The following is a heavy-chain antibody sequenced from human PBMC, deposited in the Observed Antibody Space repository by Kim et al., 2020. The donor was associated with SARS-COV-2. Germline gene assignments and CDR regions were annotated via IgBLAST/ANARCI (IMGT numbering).Heavy chain of an antibody. Sequence: GGSLRLSCAASGFTVSSNYMSWVRQAPGKGLEWVSVIYSGGSTYYADSVKGRFTISRDNSKNTLYLQMNSLRAEDTAVYYCAREPRYCSGGSCYSHDAFDIWGQGTMVTVSS. CDR1: GFTVSSNY. CDR3: AREPRYCSGGSCYSHDAFDI. V-gene: IGHV3-53*01. CDR2: IYSGGST. J-gene: IGHJ3*02. D-gene: IGHD2-15*01.